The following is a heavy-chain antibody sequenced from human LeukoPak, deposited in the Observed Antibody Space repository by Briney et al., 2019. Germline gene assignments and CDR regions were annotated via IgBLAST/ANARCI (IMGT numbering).Heavy chain of an antibody. CDR3: ATSYGSGRENWLDP. V-gene: IGHV4-39*01. J-gene: IGHJ5*02. D-gene: IGHD3-10*01. CDR1: GGSISSSSYY. Sequence: SETLSLTCTVSGGSISSSSYYWGWIRQPPGKGLEWIGSIYYSGSTYYNPSLKSRVTISVDTSKNQFSLKLSSVTAADTAVYYCATSYGSGRENWLDPWGQGTLVTVSS. CDR2: IYYSGST.